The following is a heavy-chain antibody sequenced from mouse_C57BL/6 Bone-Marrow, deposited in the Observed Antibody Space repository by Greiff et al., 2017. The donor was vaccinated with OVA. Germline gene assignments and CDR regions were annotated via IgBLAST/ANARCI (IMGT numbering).Heavy chain of an antibody. Sequence: VQVVESGAELARPGASVKLSCKASGYTFTSYGISWVKQRTGQGLEWIGEIYPRSGNTYYNEKFKGKATLTADKSSSTAYMELRSLTSEDSAVYFCARLYDGYSWFAYWGQGTLVTVSA. D-gene: IGHD2-3*01. V-gene: IGHV1-81*01. J-gene: IGHJ3*01. CDR1: GYTFTSYG. CDR2: IYPRSGNT. CDR3: ARLYDGYSWFAY.